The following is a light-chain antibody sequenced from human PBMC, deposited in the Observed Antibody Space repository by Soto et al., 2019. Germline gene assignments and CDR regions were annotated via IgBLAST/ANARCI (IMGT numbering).Light chain of an antibody. CDR1: QSVSSH. CDR2: GAS. J-gene: IGKJ5*01. Sequence: ERVMTQSPSTLSVSPGESVTLSCRASQSVSSHLAWYQHKPGQAPRLLIYGASTRASGIPARFSGSGSETDFTLTISSLQSEDSAVYYCQQYHNWPPITFGQGTRLEIK. V-gene: IGKV3-15*01. CDR3: QQYHNWPPIT.